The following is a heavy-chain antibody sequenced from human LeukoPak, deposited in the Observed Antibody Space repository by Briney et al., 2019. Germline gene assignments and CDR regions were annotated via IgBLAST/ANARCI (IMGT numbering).Heavy chain of an antibody. CDR3: ARIGDFGVVNDY. CDR1: GGSISSYY. Sequence: SETLSLTCTVSGGSISSYYWSWIRQPPGKGLEWIGYIYYSGSTNYNPSLKSRVTISVDTSKNQFSLKLSSVTAADTAVYYCARIGDFGVVNDYWGQGTLVTVSS. V-gene: IGHV4-59*01. CDR2: IYYSGST. J-gene: IGHJ4*02. D-gene: IGHD3-3*01.